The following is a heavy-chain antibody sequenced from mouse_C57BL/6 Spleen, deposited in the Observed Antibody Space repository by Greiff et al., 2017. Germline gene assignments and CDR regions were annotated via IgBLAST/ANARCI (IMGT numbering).Heavy chain of an antibody. CDR2: IDPSDSET. CDR3: ARYRGYDPYYYAMDY. J-gene: IGHJ4*01. Sequence: VQLQQPGAELVRPGSSVKLSCKASGYTFTSYWMHWVKQRPIQGLEWIGNIDPSDSETHYNQKFKDKATLTVDKSSSTAYMQLSSLTSEDSAVXYCARYRGYDPYYYAMDYWGQGTSVTVSS. CDR1: GYTFTSYW. D-gene: IGHD2-2*01. V-gene: IGHV1-52*01.